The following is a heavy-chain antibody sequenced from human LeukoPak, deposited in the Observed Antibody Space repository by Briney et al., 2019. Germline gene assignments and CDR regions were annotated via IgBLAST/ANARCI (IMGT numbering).Heavy chain of an antibody. V-gene: IGHV4-59*01. J-gene: IGHJ4*02. CDR1: GFTFSDYY. D-gene: IGHD6-19*01. Sequence: GSLRLSCAASGFTFSDYYMSWIRQPPGKGLEWIGYIYYSGSTNYNPSLKSRVTISVDTSKNQFSLKLNSVTAADTAVYYCAGGKQWLAFDYWGQGTLVTVSS. CDR3: AGGKQWLAFDY. CDR2: IYYSGST.